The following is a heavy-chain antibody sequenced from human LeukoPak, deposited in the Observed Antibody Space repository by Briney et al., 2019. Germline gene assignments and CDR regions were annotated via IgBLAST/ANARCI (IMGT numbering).Heavy chain of an antibody. CDR1: GYSFTDYW. CDR3: ARPQEMATITSLNY. V-gene: IGHV5-51*01. J-gene: IGHJ4*02. D-gene: IGHD5-24*01. Sequence: GESLKISCKGSGYSFTDYWIAWVRQMPGKGVEWVGIIYPGDPDARYSPSFQGQVTISADKPISTVYLQWSSLKASDTAIYYCARPQEMATITSLNYWGQGTLVTVSS. CDR2: IYPGDPDA.